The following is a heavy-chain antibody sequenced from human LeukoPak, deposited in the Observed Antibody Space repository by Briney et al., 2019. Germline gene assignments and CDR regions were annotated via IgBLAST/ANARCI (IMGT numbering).Heavy chain of an antibody. CDR1: GFTFNNYW. V-gene: IGHV3-74*01. J-gene: IGHJ2*01. CDR3: VRASTSGFFDL. D-gene: IGHD2-2*01. Sequence: AGGSLRLSCAASGFTFNNYWMQCVRQAPGKGLVWVSPINPDGTVTTYADSVKGRFTISRDNAKNTLYLQMNSLRAEDTAVYLCVRASTSGFFDLWGRGTLVTVSS. CDR2: INPDGTVT.